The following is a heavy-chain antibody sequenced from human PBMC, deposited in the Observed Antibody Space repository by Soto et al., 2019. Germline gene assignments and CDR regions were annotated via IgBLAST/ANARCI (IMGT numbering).Heavy chain of an antibody. CDR2: IYYSGSG. CDR1: GGSISSGGYY. D-gene: IGHD1-1*01. CDR3: ARAKRTNYYYYGMDV. J-gene: IGHJ6*02. V-gene: IGHV4-31*03. Sequence: QVQLQESGPGLVKPSQTLSLTCTVSGGSISSGGYYWSWIRQHPGKGLEWIGYIYYSGSGNYNPSLKSRFTISLDTSKNQFSLKLSSVTAADTAMYYCARAKRTNYYYYGMDVWGQGTTVTVSS.